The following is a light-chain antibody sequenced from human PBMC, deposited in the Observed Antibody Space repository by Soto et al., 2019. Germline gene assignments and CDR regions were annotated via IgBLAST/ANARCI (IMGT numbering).Light chain of an antibody. CDR2: TGS. V-gene: IGKV1-12*01. J-gene: IGKJ1*01. CDR3: QQTLSFPPA. CDR1: QAIDSW. Sequence: DIQMTQSPSSVSASVGDRVTITCRASQAIDSWLAWYQQKPGEAPKLLIFTGSLLHSGVPPRFSGSGSVTDFTLTISRLQPEDFATYYCQQTLSFPPAFGQGTKVDIX.